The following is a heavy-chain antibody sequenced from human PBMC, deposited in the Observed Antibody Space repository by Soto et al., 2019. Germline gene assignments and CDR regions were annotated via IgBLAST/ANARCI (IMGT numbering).Heavy chain of an antibody. CDR1: GFTFSSYA. Sequence: PGGSLRLSCSASGFTFSSYAIHWVRQAPGKGLEYVSAISSNGGSTYYADSVKGRFTISRDNSKNTLYLQMSSLRAEDTAVYYCVKDLNYSYGEYYFDYWGQGTLVTVSS. CDR3: VKDLNYSYGEYYFDY. J-gene: IGHJ4*02. V-gene: IGHV3-64D*06. CDR2: ISSNGGST. D-gene: IGHD5-18*01.